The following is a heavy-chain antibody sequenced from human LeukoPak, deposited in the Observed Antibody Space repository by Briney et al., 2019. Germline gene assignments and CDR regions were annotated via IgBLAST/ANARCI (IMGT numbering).Heavy chain of an antibody. V-gene: IGHV4-39*07. CDR2: MAYSGST. CDR1: GGSIFSSSHY. CDR3: ASSSLEYYDILTGFYD. D-gene: IGHD3-9*01. Sequence: SETLSLTCTVSGGSIFSSSHYWGWIRQPPGTGLEWLGSMAYSGSTYHNPSLKSRVTISIDTSKNHFSLKLSSVTAADTAVYYCASSSLEYYDILTGFYDWGQGTLVTVSS. J-gene: IGHJ1*01.